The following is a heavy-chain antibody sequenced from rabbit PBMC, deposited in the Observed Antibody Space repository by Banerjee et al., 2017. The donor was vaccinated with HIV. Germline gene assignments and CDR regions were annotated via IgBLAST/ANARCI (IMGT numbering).Heavy chain of an antibody. CDR2: INTSSGDT. CDR1: GFDFSSNV. CDR3: ARDNDGYRGYDFDL. J-gene: IGHJ4*01. V-gene: IGHV1S45*01. D-gene: IGHD6-1*01. Sequence: QEQLEESGGGLVKPEGSLTLTCKASGFDFSSNVMCWVRQAPGKGLEWIACINTSSGDTYYASWAKGRFTISNASSTTMTLKVTSLTAADTATYFCARDNDGYRGYDFDLWGQGTLVTVS.